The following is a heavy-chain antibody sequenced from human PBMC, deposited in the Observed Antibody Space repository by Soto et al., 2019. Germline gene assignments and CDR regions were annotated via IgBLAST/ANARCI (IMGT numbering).Heavy chain of an antibody. Sequence: QVQLQESGPGLVKPSETLSLTCTVSGGSVSSGSYYWSWIRQPPGKGLEWIGYIYYSGSTNYNPSLKSRVTISVDTSKNQFSLKLSSVTAADTAVYYCARDSAIYAFDIWGQGTMVTVSS. CDR3: ARDSAIYAFDI. CDR2: IYYSGST. V-gene: IGHV4-61*01. D-gene: IGHD3-10*01. CDR1: GGSVSSGSYY. J-gene: IGHJ3*02.